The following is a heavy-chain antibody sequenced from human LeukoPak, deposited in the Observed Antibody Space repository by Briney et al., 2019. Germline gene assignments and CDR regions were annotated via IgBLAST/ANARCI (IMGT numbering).Heavy chain of an antibody. V-gene: IGHV1-8*01. Sequence: GASVKVSCKASGYTFTSCDINWVRQATGQGLEWMGWMNPNSGNTGYAQKFQGRVTVTRNTSISTAYMELSSLRSEDTAVYYCARGDLNYYDSSGYYLWGQGTLVTVSS. CDR1: GYTFTSCD. J-gene: IGHJ5*02. CDR2: MNPNSGNT. CDR3: ARGDLNYYDSSGYYL. D-gene: IGHD3-22*01.